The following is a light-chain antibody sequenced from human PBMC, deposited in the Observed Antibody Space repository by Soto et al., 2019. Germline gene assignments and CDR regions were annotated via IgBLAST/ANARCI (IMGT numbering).Light chain of an antibody. Sequence: SYELRHPPSVSLSPGHTARITCSGDALPKQYAYWYQQKPGQAPVLVIYKDSERPSGIPERFSGSSSGTTVTLTISGVQAEDEADYYCQSADSSGTYVFGTGTKV. CDR2: KDS. CDR3: QSADSSGTYV. CDR1: ALPKQY. J-gene: IGLJ1*01. V-gene: IGLV3-25*02.